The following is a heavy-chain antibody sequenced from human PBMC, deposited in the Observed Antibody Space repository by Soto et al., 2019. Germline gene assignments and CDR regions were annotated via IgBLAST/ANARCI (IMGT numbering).Heavy chain of an antibody. V-gene: IGHV3-74*01. CDR3: ARGDRGAFAL. CDR2: VHSDGSST. D-gene: IGHD2-21*02. CDR1: GFTFSYYW. J-gene: IGHJ3*01. Sequence: EVQLVESEGGLVQPGGSLRLSGAASGFTFSYYWMHWVRQAPGQGLVWVSRVHSDGSSTTYADSVEGRFTISGDNAKNPLYLQMNRLSAEDTAVYYCARGDRGAFALWGQGTMVTVSS.